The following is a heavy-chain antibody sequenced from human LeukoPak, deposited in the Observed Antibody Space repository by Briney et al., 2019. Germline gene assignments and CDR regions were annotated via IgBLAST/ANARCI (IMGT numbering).Heavy chain of an antibody. V-gene: IGHV3-33*01. CDR2: IWYDGSNK. CDR1: GFTFSSYG. Sequence: RSLRLSCAASGFTFSSYGMHWVRQAPGKGLEGGAVIWYDGSNKYYADSVKGRFTISRDNSKNTLYLQMNSLRAEDTAVYYCASATRSGAFDPWGQGTLVTVSS. D-gene: IGHD3-10*01. J-gene: IGHJ5*02. CDR3: ASATRSGAFDP.